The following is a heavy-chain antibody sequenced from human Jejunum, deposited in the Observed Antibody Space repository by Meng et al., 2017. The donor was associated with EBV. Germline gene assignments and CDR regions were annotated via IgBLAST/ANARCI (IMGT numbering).Heavy chain of an antibody. J-gene: IGHJ4*02. D-gene: IGHD1-26*01. CDR1: GGSISSSSYY. Sequence: QGSGPGLVKPSEPLSLTCTVSGGSISSSSYYWGWIRQPPGKGLEWIGTYYNSGSTYYNPSLKSRVTISVDTSKNQVSLKLISVTAADTAAYYCARQGPSGRTFDYWGQGTLVTVSS. CDR3: ARQGPSGRTFDY. V-gene: IGHV4-39*01. CDR2: YYNSGST.